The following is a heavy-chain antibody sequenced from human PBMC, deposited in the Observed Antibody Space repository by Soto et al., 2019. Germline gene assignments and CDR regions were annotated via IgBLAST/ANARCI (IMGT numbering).Heavy chain of an antibody. V-gene: IGHV3-23*01. CDR1: GFTFRSYA. CDR3: AKAHNSVFWSGSDF. D-gene: IGHD3-3*01. J-gene: IGHJ4*02. Sequence: EVQLLESGGGLEQPGGSLRLSCAASGFTFRSYAMNWVRQAPGKGLEWVSGISGSGGSTYYADSVKGRFTISRDNFKNMLYVQMNRLRVEDTAIYYCAKAHNSVFWSGSDFWGQGTLVTVSS. CDR2: ISGSGGST.